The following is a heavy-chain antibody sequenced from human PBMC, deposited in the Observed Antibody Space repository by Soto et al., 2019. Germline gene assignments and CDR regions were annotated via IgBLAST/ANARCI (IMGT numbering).Heavy chain of an antibody. Sequence: PGGSLRLSCAASGFTFSSYSMNWVRQAPGKGLEWVSSISSSSSYIYYADSVRGRFTISRDNAKNSLYLQMNSLRAEDTAVYYGARERHRAVYYMDVWGKGSSVTVSS. V-gene: IGHV3-21*01. J-gene: IGHJ6*03. CDR2: ISSSSSYI. CDR3: ARERHRAVYYMDV. CDR1: GFTFSSYS.